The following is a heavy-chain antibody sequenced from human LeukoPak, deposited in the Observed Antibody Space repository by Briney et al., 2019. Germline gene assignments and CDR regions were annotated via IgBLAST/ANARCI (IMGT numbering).Heavy chain of an antibody. J-gene: IGHJ2*01. CDR1: GGSISSGSYY. V-gene: IGHV4-61*02. CDR3: ARDPGSSLNYYGSGSYYGPRGL. D-gene: IGHD3-10*01. CDR2: IYTSGST. Sequence: KPSETLSLTCTVSGGSISSGSYYWSWIRQPAGKGLEWIGRIYTSGSTNYNPSLKSRVTISVDTSKNQFSLKLSSVTAADTAVYYCARDPGSSLNYYGSGSYYGPRGLWGRGTLVTVSS.